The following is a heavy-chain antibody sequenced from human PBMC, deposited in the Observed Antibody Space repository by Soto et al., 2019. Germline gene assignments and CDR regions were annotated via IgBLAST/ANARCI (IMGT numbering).Heavy chain of an antibody. CDR2: VYYRGRS. CDR3: VSQRTSVLTQAYFDY. D-gene: IGHD2-8*01. Sequence: LRETLSLTCTVSGGSVSNSNYCWGWIRQSPGKGLEWIGSVYYRGRSYSKSSVKSRVTISVDTSKNQFSLNLNSVTASDTAVYFCVSQRTSVLTQAYFDYWGPGALVTVSS. V-gene: IGHV4-39*01. CDR1: GGSVSNSNYC. J-gene: IGHJ4*02.